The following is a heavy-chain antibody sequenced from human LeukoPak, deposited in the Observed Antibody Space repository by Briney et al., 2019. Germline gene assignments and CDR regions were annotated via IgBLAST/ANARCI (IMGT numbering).Heavy chain of an antibody. CDR2: IIPIFGTA. Sequence: ASVKVSCKASGGTFSSYAISWVRQAPGQGLEWMGGIIPIFGTANYAQKFRGRVTITADESTSTAYMELSSLRSEDTAVYYCARVSPTTYSSGWWGKDFDYWGQGTLVTVSS. V-gene: IGHV1-69*13. CDR1: GGTFSSYA. D-gene: IGHD6-19*01. J-gene: IGHJ4*02. CDR3: ARVSPTTYSSGWWGKDFDY.